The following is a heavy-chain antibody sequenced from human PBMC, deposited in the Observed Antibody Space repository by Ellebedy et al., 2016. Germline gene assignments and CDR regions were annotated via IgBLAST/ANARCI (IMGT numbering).Heavy chain of an antibody. J-gene: IGHJ4*02. Sequence: GESLKISXGASGFTFSSYAMSWVRQAPGKGLEWVSAISGSGRGNTYYAGSVKGRFTISRDDSKNTLYLQMNSLRAEDTAVYYCAKDLGKGGGSVFDYWGQGALVTVSS. V-gene: IGHV3-23*01. CDR3: AKDLGKGGGSVFDY. CDR1: GFTFSSYA. D-gene: IGHD6-19*01. CDR2: ISGSGRGNT.